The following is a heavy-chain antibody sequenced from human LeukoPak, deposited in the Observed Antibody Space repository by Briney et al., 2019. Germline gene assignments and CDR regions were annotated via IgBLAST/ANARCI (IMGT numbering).Heavy chain of an antibody. CDR1: GFMFTDYW. Sequence: GGSLRLSCAASGFMFTDYWMHWVRQAPGKELVWVARIRGDGRATTYADSVKGRFTISRDNAMSTLFLQMKSLRAEDTAVYYCARGRFNYDNSGYSSFYHWGQGTLVTVSS. CDR3: ARGRFNYDNSGYSSFYH. CDR2: IRGDGRAT. V-gene: IGHV3-74*01. D-gene: IGHD3-22*01. J-gene: IGHJ4*02.